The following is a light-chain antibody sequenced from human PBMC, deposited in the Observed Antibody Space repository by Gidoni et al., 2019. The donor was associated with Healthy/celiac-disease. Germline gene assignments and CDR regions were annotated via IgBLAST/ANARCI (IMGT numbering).Light chain of an antibody. J-gene: IGLJ3*02. CDR3: CSYAGSYPWT. Sequence: QSALTQPRSVSGSPGQSVTISCTGTSSDVGGYNYVSWYQQHPGKAPKLMIYDVSKRPSGVPDRFAGSKSGNTASLTISGLQAEDEADYYCCSYAGSYPWTFGQGTK. CDR1: SSDVGGYNY. V-gene: IGLV2-11*01. CDR2: DVS.